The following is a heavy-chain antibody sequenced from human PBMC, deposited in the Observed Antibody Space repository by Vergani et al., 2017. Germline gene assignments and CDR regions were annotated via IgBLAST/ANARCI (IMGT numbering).Heavy chain of an antibody. CDR2: ISRSSDYI. V-gene: IGHV3-21*01. Sequence: EVQLVESGGGLVKPGGSLRLACAASGFTFSSYSMNWVRQTPGKGLEWVASISRSSDYIYYADSVKGRFTISRDNAEISLYLQLNSLRDEDTAVYYCARGDQSYDDFRSGLPTYFMYVWGKGTTVTVSS. CDR3: ARGDQSYDDFRSGLPTYFMYV. CDR1: GFTFSSYS. D-gene: IGHD3-3*01. J-gene: IGHJ6*03.